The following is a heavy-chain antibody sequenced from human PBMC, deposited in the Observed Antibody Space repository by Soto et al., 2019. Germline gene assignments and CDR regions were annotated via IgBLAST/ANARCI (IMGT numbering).Heavy chain of an antibody. J-gene: IGHJ4*02. V-gene: IGHV4-39*01. CDR2: IYYSGST. CDR3: ARRTPGHYYDSSGYYFDY. D-gene: IGHD3-22*01. CDR1: GGSISSYY. Sequence: SETLSLTCTVSGGSISSYYWGWIRQPPGKGLEWIGSIYYSGSTCYNPSPKSRVTISVDTSKNQFSLKLSSVTAADTAVYYCARRTPGHYYDSSGYYFDYWGQGTLVTVSS.